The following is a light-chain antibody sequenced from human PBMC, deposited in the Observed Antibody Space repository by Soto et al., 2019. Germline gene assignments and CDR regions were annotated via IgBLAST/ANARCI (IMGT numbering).Light chain of an antibody. Sequence: EIVLTQSPATLSLSPGGRATLSCRASQSVRNYLTWYQQKPGQPPRLLIYDASNRATGIPARFSGSGSGTDFTLTISSLEPDDFAVYYCQQPNLGLTLGGGTKVDIK. CDR3: QQPNLGLT. J-gene: IGKJ4*01. V-gene: IGKV3-11*01. CDR1: QSVRNY. CDR2: DAS.